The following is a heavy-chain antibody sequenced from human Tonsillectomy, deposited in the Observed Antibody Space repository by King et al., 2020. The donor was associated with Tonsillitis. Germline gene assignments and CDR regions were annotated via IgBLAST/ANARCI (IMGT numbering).Heavy chain of an antibody. D-gene: IGHD1-1*01. V-gene: IGHV3-33*01. J-gene: IGHJ1*01. Sequence: VQLVESGGGVVQPGRSLRLSCAASGFTFSNFGMHWVRQAPGKGLEWVAVIWYDGSNKYYADSVKGRFTISRDNSKNTLYLQMNSLRAEETAVYYCARDPTGGNTFEHFQHWGQGTLVAVSS. CDR3: ARDPTGGNTFEHFQH. CDR1: GFTFSNFG. CDR2: IWYDGSNK.